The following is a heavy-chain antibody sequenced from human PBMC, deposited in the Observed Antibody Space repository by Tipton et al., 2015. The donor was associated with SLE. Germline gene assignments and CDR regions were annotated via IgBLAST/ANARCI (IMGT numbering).Heavy chain of an antibody. CDR3: ARAGEGVFDY. J-gene: IGHJ4*02. V-gene: IGHV4-34*01. CDR2: INHSGST. D-gene: IGHD3-10*01. CDR1: GGSFSGYY. Sequence: TLSLTCAVYGGSFSGYYWSWIRKPPGKGLEWIGEINHSGSTNYNPSLKSRVTISVDTSKNQFSLKLSSVTAADTAVYYCARAGEGVFDYWGQVTLVTVSS.